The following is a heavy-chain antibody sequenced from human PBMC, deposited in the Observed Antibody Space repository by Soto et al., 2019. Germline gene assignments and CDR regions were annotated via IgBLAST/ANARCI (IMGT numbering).Heavy chain of an antibody. CDR2: IVVGSGNT. D-gene: IGHD2-21*01. Sequence: GASVKVSCKASGFTFTSSAMQWVRQARGQRLEWIGWIVVGSGNTNYAQKFQERVTITRDTSTSTAYMELSSLRSEDTAVYYCAAVPFQKDYYYYYYMDVWGKGTTVTVSS. CDR3: AAVPFQKDYYYYYYMDV. J-gene: IGHJ6*03. V-gene: IGHV1-58*02. CDR1: GFTFTSSA.